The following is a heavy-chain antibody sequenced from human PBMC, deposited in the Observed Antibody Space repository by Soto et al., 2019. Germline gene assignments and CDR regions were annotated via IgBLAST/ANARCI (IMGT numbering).Heavy chain of an antibody. CDR2: IDWDDAK. CDR1: GFSLSTSRMC. D-gene: IGHD3-10*01. V-gene: IGHV2-70*11. CDR3: ARMNFGRSREYYFDY. J-gene: IGHJ4*02. Sequence: GSGPTLVNPTQTITLTCTFSGFSLSTSRMCVSWIRQPPGKALEWLARIDWDDAKNFNTSLKTRLTVSKDTSKNQVVLTMTNMDPVDTATYYCARMNFGRSREYYFDYRGQGILVTAPQ.